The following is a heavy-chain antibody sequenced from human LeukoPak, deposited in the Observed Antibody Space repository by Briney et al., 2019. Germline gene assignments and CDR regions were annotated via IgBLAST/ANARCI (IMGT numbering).Heavy chain of an antibody. J-gene: IGHJ4*02. CDR1: GFTVSSNY. CDR3: AKGYDFWSGYCDY. V-gene: IGHV3-53*01. Sequence: PGGSLRLSCAASGFTVSSNYMSWVRQAPGKGLEWVSVIYSGGSTYYADSVKGRFTISRDNSKNTLYLQMNSLRAEDTAVYYCAKGYDFWSGYCDYWGQGTLVTVSS. CDR2: IYSGGST. D-gene: IGHD3-3*01.